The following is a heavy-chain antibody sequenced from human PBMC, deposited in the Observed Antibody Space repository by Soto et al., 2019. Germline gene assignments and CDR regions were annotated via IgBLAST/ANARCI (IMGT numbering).Heavy chain of an antibody. Sequence: PSETLSLTCTVSGGSISSYYWSWIRQPAGKGLEWIGRIYTSGSTNYNPSLKSRVTMSVDTSKNQFSLKLSSVTAADTAVYYCARDSTGTPRGSLDYWGQGTLVTVSS. D-gene: IGHD1-1*01. J-gene: IGHJ4*02. CDR3: ARDSTGTPRGSLDY. V-gene: IGHV4-4*07. CDR1: GGSISSYY. CDR2: IYTSGST.